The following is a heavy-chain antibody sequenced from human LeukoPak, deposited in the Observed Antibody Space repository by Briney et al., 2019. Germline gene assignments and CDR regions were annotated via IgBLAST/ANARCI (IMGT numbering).Heavy chain of an antibody. V-gene: IGHV3-21*01. CDR1: GFTFSSYS. CDR3: ARGGRLAAIFDY. J-gene: IGHJ4*02. Sequence: PGGSLRLSCAASGFTFSSYSMIWVRQAPGKGLEWVSSISSSSSYIYYADSVKGRFTISRDNAKNSLYLQMNSLRAEDTAVYYCARGGRLAAIFDYWGQGTLVTVSS. D-gene: IGHD5-12*01. CDR2: ISSSSSYI.